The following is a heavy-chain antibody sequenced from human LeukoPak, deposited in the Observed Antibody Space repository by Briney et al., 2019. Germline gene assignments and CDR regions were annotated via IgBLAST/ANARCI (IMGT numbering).Heavy chain of an antibody. V-gene: IGHV3-49*04. CDR1: GFTFGDYA. D-gene: IGHD6-19*01. Sequence: PGGSLRPSCTASGFTFGDYALSWVRQAPGKGLEWVGFIRSKAYGGTTEYAASVKGRFTISRDDSKSIAYLHMNSLKTEDTAVYYCTSTVVAVAGREFDYWGQGTLVTVSS. J-gene: IGHJ4*02. CDR3: TSTVVAVAGREFDY. CDR2: IRSKAYGGTT.